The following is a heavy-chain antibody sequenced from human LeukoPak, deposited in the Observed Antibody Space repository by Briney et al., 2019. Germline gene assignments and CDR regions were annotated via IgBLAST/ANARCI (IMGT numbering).Heavy chain of an antibody. Sequence: SETLSLTCTVSGGSISSYYWSWIRQPPGKGLEWIGYIYYSGSTNYNPSLKSRVTISVDTSKNQFSLKLSSVTAADTAVYYCARVLGGYSGYLYDYWGQGTLVTVSS. CDR1: GGSISSYY. V-gene: IGHV4-59*01. D-gene: IGHD5-12*01. CDR2: IYYSGST. CDR3: ARVLGGYSGYLYDY. J-gene: IGHJ4*02.